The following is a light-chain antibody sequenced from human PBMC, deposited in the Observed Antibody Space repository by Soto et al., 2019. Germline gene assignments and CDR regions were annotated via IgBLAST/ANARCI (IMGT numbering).Light chain of an antibody. V-gene: IGLV1-40*01. CDR1: SWNIGSNYD. J-gene: IGLJ1*01. CDR3: QSYDRSLTAVL. Sequence: QSVLTRLPSVSGAPGQSVTMSCTGSSWNIGSNYDVHWYQVLPGSAPKLLISGNNNRPSGVPDRFSASKSGSTATLAVTGLQAEDEADYYCQSYDRSLTAVLFGTGTKVTVL. CDR2: GNN.